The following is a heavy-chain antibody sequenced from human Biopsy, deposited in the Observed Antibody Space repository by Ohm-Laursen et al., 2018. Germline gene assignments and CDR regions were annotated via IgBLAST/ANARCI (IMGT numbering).Heavy chain of an antibody. Sequence: VSSVKVSCRASGGTFINYAISWVRQAPGQGLEWMGGIIPMFGTANYAQIFQGRVTISADESTSTSYMELSSLTTEDTAIYYCARGPHSGSHSCFDYWGRGTLVTVSS. CDR3: ARGPHSGSHSCFDY. V-gene: IGHV1-69*01. J-gene: IGHJ4*02. CDR1: GGTFINYA. D-gene: IGHD1-26*01. CDR2: IIPMFGTA.